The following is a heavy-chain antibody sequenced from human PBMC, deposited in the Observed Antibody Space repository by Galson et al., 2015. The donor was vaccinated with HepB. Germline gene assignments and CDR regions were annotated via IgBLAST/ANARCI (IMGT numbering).Heavy chain of an antibody. J-gene: IGHJ4*02. D-gene: IGHD1-26*01. CDR2: INMDGSST. CDR3: ARARGGIIVGATQY. Sequence: SLRLSCAASGFTFSGFWMHWVRQAPGKGLVWVSRINMDGSSTSYADSVQGRFTISRDNAKNTLHLQMNSLRAEDTAVYYCARARGGIIVGATQYWGQGTLVTVSS. CDR1: GFTFSGFW. V-gene: IGHV3-74*01.